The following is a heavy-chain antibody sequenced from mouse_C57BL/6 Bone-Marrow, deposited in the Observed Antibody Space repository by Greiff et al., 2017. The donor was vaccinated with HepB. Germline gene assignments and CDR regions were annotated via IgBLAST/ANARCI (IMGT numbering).Heavy chain of an antibody. CDR1: GYAFSSSW. V-gene: IGHV1-82*01. Sequence: VQLQESGPELVKPGASVKISCKASGYAFSSSWMNWVKQRPGKGLEWIGRIYPGDGDTNYNGKFKGKATLTADKSSSTAYIQLSSLTSEDSAVYFCALTTVVEAMDYWGQGTSVTVSS. CDR2: IYPGDGDT. J-gene: IGHJ4*01. CDR3: ALTTVVEAMDY. D-gene: IGHD1-1*01.